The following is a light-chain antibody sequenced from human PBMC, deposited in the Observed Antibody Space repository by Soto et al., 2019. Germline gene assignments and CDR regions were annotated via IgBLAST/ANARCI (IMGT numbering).Light chain of an antibody. J-gene: IGLJ1*01. CDR3: AVRDDSLNGFV. V-gene: IGLV1-44*01. CDR2: SSN. Sequence: QSVLAQPPSASATPGQRVTISCSGSSSNIGSNTVSWYQQLPGTAPKLLVYSSNQRPSGVPDRVSGSRSGTSASLAISELQSEDEGHYYCAVRDDSLNGFVFGTGTKVTVL. CDR1: SSNIGSNT.